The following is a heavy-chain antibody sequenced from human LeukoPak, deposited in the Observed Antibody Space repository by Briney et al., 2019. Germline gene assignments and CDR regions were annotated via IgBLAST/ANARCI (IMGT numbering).Heavy chain of an antibody. D-gene: IGHD1-26*01. Sequence: SETLSLTCTVSGGSISSYYWSWIRQPPGKGLEWIGYIYYSGSTNYNPSLKSRVTISVDTSKNQFSLKLSPVTAADTAVYYCARRGGSYFYFDYWGQGTLVTVSS. V-gene: IGHV4-59*08. CDR3: ARRGGSYFYFDY. CDR2: IYYSGST. J-gene: IGHJ4*02. CDR1: GGSISSYY.